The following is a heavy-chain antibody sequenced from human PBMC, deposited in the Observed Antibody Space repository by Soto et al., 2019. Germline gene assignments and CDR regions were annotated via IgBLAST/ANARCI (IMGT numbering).Heavy chain of an antibody. CDR2: TYYRSKWYN. CDR3: ARSAYYCSGGSCYPYYGMDV. D-gene: IGHD2-15*01. J-gene: IGHJ6*02. Sequence: SQTLSLTCAISGDSVSSNSAAWNWIRQSPSRGLEWLGRTYYRSKWYNDYAVSVKSRITINPDTSKNQFSLQLNSVTPEDTAVYYCARSAYYCSGGSCYPYYGMDVRGQGTTVTVSS. CDR1: GDSVSSNSAA. V-gene: IGHV6-1*01.